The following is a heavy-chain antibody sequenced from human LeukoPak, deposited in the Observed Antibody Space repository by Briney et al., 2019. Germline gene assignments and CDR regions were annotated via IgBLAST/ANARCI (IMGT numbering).Heavy chain of an antibody. CDR3: AKDLDYQHPSLDY. V-gene: IGHV3-30*02. D-gene: IGHD2-2*01. Sequence: GGSLRLSCAASGFTFSSYGMHWVRQAPCKGLEWVAFIRYDGSNKYYADSVKGRFTISRDNSKNTLYLQMNSLRAEDTAVYYCAKDLDYQHPSLDYWGQGTLVTVPS. CDR2: IRYDGSNK. J-gene: IGHJ4*02. CDR1: GFTFSSYG.